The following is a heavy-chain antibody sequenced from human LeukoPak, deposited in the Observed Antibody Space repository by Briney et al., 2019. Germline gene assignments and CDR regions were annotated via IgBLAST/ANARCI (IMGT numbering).Heavy chain of an antibody. Sequence: GSSVKVSCKASGGTFSSYAISWVRQAPGQGLEWMGRIIPTFGTANYAQKFQGRVTITTDESTSTAYMELSSLRSEDTAVYYCAVVYYYYYHMDVWGKGTTVTVSS. CDR2: IIPTFGTA. J-gene: IGHJ6*03. CDR3: AVVYYYYYHMDV. V-gene: IGHV1-69*05. CDR1: GGTFSSYA.